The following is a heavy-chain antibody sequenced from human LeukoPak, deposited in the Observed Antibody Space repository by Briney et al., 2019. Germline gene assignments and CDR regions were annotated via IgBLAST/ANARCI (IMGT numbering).Heavy chain of an antibody. CDR3: AKAPFYDFWSGYYYFDY. J-gene: IGHJ4*02. CDR1: GGTFSSYA. Sequence: SVKVSCKASGGTFSSYAISWVRQAPGQGLEWMGRIIPIFGTANYAQKFQGRVTITTDESTSTAYMELSSLRSEDTAVYYCAKAPFYDFWSGYYYFDYWGQGTLVTVSS. CDR2: IIPIFGTA. D-gene: IGHD3-3*01. V-gene: IGHV1-69*05.